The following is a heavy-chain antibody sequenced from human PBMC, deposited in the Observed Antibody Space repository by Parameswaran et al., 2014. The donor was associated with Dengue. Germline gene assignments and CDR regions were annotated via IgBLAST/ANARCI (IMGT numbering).Heavy chain of an antibody. J-gene: IGHJ6*02. CDR3: ARDRLEGATGYGMDV. Sequence: VRQASREGAGWVSSISSSSSYIYYADSVKGRFTISRDNAKNSPYLQMNSLRAEDTAVYYCARDRLEGATGYGMDVWGQGTTVTVSS. D-gene: IGHD1-26*01. V-gene: IGHV3-21*01. CDR2: ISSSSSYI.